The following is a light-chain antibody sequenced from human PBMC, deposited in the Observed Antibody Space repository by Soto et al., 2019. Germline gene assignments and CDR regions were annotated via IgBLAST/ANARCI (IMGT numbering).Light chain of an antibody. V-gene: IGLV2-23*01. CDR3: CSYAGSGTDVV. Sequence: QSALTQPASVSGSPGQSITISCTGTSSDVGSYNLVSWYQQYPGKAPKLIIYEGSKRPSGVSNHFSGSKSGNTASLTISGLQAEDEADYYCCSYAGSGTDVVFGGGTKLTVL. J-gene: IGLJ2*01. CDR1: SSDVGSYNL. CDR2: EGS.